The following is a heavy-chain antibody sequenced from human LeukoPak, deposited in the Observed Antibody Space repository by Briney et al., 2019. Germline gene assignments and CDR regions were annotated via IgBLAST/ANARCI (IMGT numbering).Heavy chain of an antibody. CDR1: GGSISRSSNH. Sequence: SETLSLTCTVSGGSISRSSNHWGWIRQPPGKGPEWIGTSYYSGSTYYNPSRKSRVTISVDTSKNQFSLKLSSVTAADTAVYYCARSANIKLVLRYWGQGTLVTVSS. V-gene: IGHV4-39*01. CDR3: ARSANIKLVLRY. CDR2: SYYSGST. J-gene: IGHJ4*02. D-gene: IGHD6-13*01.